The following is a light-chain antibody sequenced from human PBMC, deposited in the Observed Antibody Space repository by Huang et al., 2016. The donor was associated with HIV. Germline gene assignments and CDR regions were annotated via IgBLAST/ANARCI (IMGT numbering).Light chain of an antibody. CDR3: QQYYSNPLT. V-gene: IGKV4-1*01. J-gene: IGKJ4*01. Sequence: DIVMTQSPDSLAVSLGERATINCKSSQSVLYRSNNKNYFAWYQQKPGQQPKLLIYWASTRESGVPERFSGSGSGTDFTLTIRSLQAEDVAVYYCQQYYSNPLTFGGGTKVEIK. CDR2: WAS. CDR1: QSVLYRSNNKNY.